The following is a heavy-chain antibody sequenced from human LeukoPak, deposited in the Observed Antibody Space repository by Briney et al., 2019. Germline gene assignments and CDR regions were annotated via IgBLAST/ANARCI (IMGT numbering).Heavy chain of an antibody. D-gene: IGHD6-13*01. Sequence: TSETLSLTCTVSGGSTSRYYWSWIRQPPGKRLERLGYIYYSGSTTYNPSLKSRLTMSVDTSKNQISLKLISLTAADTAVYYCARLPGIAAVWGQGTLVTVSS. V-gene: IGHV4-59*08. CDR1: GGSTSRYY. CDR2: IYYSGST. J-gene: IGHJ4*02. CDR3: ARLPGIAAV.